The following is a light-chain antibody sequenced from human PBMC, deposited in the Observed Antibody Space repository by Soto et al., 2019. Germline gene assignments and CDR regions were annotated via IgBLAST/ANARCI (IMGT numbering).Light chain of an antibody. J-gene: IGLJ3*02. CDR3: SSFAGSNTWV. V-gene: IGLV2-8*01. CDR1: SSDVGGYNF. Sequence: QSVLTQHPSASGSPGQSVTISCTGTSSDVGGYNFVSWYQQHPGKAPKLMIYDVSKRPSGVPDRFSGSKSGNTASLTVSGLQAEDEADYYCSSFAGSNTWVFGGGTKLTVL. CDR2: DVS.